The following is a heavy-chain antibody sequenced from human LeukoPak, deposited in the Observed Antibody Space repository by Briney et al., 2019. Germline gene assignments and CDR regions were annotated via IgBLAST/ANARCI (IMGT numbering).Heavy chain of an antibody. CDR1: GGSISSGGYY. CDR2: IYYSGST. V-gene: IGHV4-31*03. J-gene: IGHJ4*02. CDR3: ARQNYDFWSGYPMLL. D-gene: IGHD3-3*01. Sequence: PSQTLSLTCTVSGGSISSGGYYWSWIRQHPGKGLEWIGYIYYSGSTYYNPSLKSRVTISVDTSKNQFSLKLSSVTAADTAVYYCARQNYDFWSGYPMLLWGQGTLVTVSS.